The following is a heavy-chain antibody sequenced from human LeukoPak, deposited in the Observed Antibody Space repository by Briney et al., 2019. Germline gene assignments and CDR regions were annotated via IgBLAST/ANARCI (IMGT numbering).Heavy chain of an antibody. V-gene: IGHV3-23*01. D-gene: IGHD6-6*01. CDR2: ISISGENT. CDR1: GFTFSSCA. Sequence: GGSLRLACAASGFTFSSCAMSWVRQAPGKGREWVSAISISGENTYYADSVKGRFTISRDTSRNTLYLQMHSLRAEDTAVYYCARLISTSSSRFSDYWGQGTLVTVSS. J-gene: IGHJ4*02. CDR3: ARLISTSSSRFSDY.